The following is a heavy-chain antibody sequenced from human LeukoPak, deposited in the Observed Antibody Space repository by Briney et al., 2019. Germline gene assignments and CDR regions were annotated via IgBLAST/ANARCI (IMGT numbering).Heavy chain of an antibody. CDR2: MWYDGSNK. V-gene: IGHV3-33*08. CDR3: ARRDYGDHPWGPEGMDV. Sequence: PGGSLRLSCAASGFTFSTYGMHWVRQAPGKGLEWVAIMWYDGSNKYYADSVKGRFTISRDNSKNTLYLEMNSLRADDTAVYYCARRDYGDHPWGPEGMDVWGQGTTVTVSS. D-gene: IGHD4-17*01. J-gene: IGHJ6*02. CDR1: GFTFSTYG.